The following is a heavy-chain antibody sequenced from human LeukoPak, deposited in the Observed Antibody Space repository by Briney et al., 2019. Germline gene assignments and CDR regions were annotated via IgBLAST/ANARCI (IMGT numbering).Heavy chain of an antibody. CDR3: ARGDLDY. V-gene: IGHV4-34*01. J-gene: IGHJ4*02. CDR2: INHSGST. Sequence: FSRAWMTWVRQAPGKGLEWIGEINHSGSTNYNPSLKSRVTISVDTSKNQFSLKLSSVTAADTAVYYCARGDLDYWGQGTLVTVSS. CDR1: FSRAW.